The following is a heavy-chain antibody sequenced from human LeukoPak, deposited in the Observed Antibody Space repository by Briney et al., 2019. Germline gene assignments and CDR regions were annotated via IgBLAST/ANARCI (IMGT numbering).Heavy chain of an antibody. J-gene: IGHJ3*02. CDR1: GGSISSGGYY. CDR2: IYYSGST. Sequence: PSQTLSLTCTVSGGSISSGGYYWSWIRQHPVKGLEWIGYIYYSGSTYYNPSLKSRVTISVDTSKNQFSLKLSSVTAADTAVYYCARGMGIAAAGGRTDAFDIWGQGTMVTVSS. D-gene: IGHD6-13*01. CDR3: ARGMGIAAAGGRTDAFDI. V-gene: IGHV4-31*03.